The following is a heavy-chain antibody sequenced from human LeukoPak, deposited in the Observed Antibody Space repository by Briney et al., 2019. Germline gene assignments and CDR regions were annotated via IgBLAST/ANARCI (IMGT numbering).Heavy chain of an antibody. J-gene: IGHJ5*02. Sequence: SETLSLTCAVYGGSFSGYYWSWIRQPPGKGLEWIGEINHSGSTNYNPSPKSRVTISVDTSKNQFSLKLSSVTAADTAVYYCARGVLGYCTNGVCWNWFDPWGQGTLVTVSS. CDR1: GGSFSGYY. V-gene: IGHV4-34*01. D-gene: IGHD2-8*01. CDR3: ARGVLGYCTNGVCWNWFDP. CDR2: INHSGST.